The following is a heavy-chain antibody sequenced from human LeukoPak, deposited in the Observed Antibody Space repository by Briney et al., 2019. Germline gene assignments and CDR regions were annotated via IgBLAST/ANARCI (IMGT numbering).Heavy chain of an antibody. CDR1: GGSFSDYY. J-gene: IGHJ4*02. CDR3: ARGLTQLWLRTSYFDY. D-gene: IGHD5-18*01. CDR2: INHSGST. Sequence: PSETLSLTCAVYGGSFSDYYWGWIRQPPGKGLEWIGEINHSGSTNYNPSLKSRVTISVDTSKNQFSLKLSSVTAADTAVYYCARGLTQLWLRTSYFDYWGQGTLVTVSS. V-gene: IGHV4-34*01.